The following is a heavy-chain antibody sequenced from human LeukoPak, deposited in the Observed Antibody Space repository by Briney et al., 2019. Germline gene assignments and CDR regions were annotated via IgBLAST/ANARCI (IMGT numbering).Heavy chain of an antibody. V-gene: IGHV4-61*01. CDR2: IHYSGST. CDR3: ARGQGSGSSWAFDY. Sequence: PSETLSLTCTVSGGSITSRSFYWGWIRQPPGKGLEWIGYIHYSGSTTYNPSLKSRVTISVDPSKHQFSLSLSSVTAADTAVYYCARGQGSGSSWAFDYWGQGTLVTVSS. D-gene: IGHD1-26*01. CDR1: GGSITSRSFY. J-gene: IGHJ4*02.